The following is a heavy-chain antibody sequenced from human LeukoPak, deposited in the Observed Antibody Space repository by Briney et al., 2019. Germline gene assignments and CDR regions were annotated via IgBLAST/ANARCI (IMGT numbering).Heavy chain of an antibody. CDR1: GFTFSSYW. J-gene: IGHJ4*02. Sequence: GGSLRLSCAASGFTFSSYWMSWVRRTPGKGLEWVANIKQDGSEKYYVDSVKGRFTISRDNAKNSLYLQMNSLRAEDTAVYYCARQWLGYYFDYWGQGTLVTVSS. V-gene: IGHV3-7*01. CDR2: IKQDGSEK. D-gene: IGHD6-19*01. CDR3: ARQWLGYYFDY.